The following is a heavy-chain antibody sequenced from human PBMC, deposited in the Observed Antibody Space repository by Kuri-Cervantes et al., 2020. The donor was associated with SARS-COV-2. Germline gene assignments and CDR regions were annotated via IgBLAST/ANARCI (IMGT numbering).Heavy chain of an antibody. Sequence: SQALSLTCAVSGYSIRRGYYWGWIRQPPGKGLEWIGSIYHSGSTYYNPSLKSRVTISVDTSKNQFSLKLSSVTGADTAVYYCARHASDDFWSGSSVRLYYFDYWGQGTLVTVSS. V-gene: IGHV4-38-2*01. CDR1: GYSIRRGYY. CDR3: ARHASDDFWSGSSVRLYYFDY. D-gene: IGHD3-3*01. CDR2: IYHSGST. J-gene: IGHJ4*02.